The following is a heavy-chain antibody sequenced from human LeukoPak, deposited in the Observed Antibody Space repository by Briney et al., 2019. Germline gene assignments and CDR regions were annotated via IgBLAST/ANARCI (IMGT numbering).Heavy chain of an antibody. D-gene: IGHD5-24*01. J-gene: IGHJ4*02. CDR2: INHSGST. Sequence: GSLRLSCAASGFTFSNYVMSWVRQPPGKGLEWIGEINHSGSTNYNPSLKSRVTISVDTSKNQFSLKLSSVTAADTAVYYCARVLRDLDYWGQGTLATVSS. CDR3: ARVLRDLDY. CDR1: GFTFSNYV. V-gene: IGHV4-34*01.